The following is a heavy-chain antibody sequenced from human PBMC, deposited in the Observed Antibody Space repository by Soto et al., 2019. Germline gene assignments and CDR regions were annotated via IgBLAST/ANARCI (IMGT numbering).Heavy chain of an antibody. Sequence: QVQLVQSGAEVKKPGASVKVSCKASGNTFSNYYIHWVRQAPGQGLEWMGTINPSGGHTTYAQKFQGRVTRTRDTSTSTLYMELTSLRSEDTAVYYCARGGHVVVVTAAFDYWGQGTLVTVSS. V-gene: IGHV1-46*03. J-gene: IGHJ4*02. D-gene: IGHD2-21*02. CDR2: INPSGGHT. CDR1: GNTFSNYY. CDR3: ARGGHVVVVTAAFDY.